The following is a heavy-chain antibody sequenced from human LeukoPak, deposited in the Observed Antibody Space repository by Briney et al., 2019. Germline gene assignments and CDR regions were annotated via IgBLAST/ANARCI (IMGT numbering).Heavy chain of an antibody. J-gene: IGHJ4*02. CDR3: ARGRTKTNYYYDSSGLGI. D-gene: IGHD3-22*01. V-gene: IGHV1-2*02. CDR1: GYTFTGYY. Sequence: ASVKVSCKASGYTFTGYYMHWVRQAPGQGLEWMGWINPNSGGTNYAQKFQGRVTMTRDTSISTAYMELSRLRSDDTAVYYCARGRTKTNYYYDSSGLGIWGQGTLVTVSS. CDR2: INPNSGGT.